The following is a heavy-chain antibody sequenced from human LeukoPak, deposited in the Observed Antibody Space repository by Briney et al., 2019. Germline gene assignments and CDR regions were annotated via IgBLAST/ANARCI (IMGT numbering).Heavy chain of an antibody. CDR1: GYTFTSYG. J-gene: IGHJ4*02. CDR3: ARDQAATNTQVRFCLD. CDR2: ISAYNGNT. D-gene: IGHD3-9*01. V-gene: IGHV1-18*01. Sequence: ASVKVSCTASGYTFTSYGISWVRQAPGQGLEWMGWISAYNGNTNFAQRLQGRVTMTTDTSTSTAYMDLRSLRSDDTAVYYCARDQAATNTQVRFCLDWGQGTLVTVSS.